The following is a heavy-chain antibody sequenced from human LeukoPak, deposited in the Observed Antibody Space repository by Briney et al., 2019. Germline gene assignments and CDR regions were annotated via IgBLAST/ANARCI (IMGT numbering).Heavy chain of an antibody. CDR1: GFNFNNYG. Sequence: GGSLRLSCAASGFNFNNYGMHWVRQAPGKGLEWVTFIRYDGSNKYYADSVKGRFTISRDNSKNILYLQMNSLNTDDTAVYYCAKGYSGYDASLHYWGQGTLVTVSS. J-gene: IGHJ4*02. CDR2: IRYDGSNK. V-gene: IGHV3-30*02. D-gene: IGHD5-12*01. CDR3: AKGYSGYDASLHY.